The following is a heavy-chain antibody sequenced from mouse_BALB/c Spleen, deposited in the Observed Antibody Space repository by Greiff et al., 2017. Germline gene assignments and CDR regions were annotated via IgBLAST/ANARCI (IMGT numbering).Heavy chain of an antibody. CDR2: INPGSGST. CDR3: TRGGDY. V-gene: IGHV1-54*01. CDR1: GYAFTNYL. J-gene: IGHJ4*01. Sequence: QVHVKQSGAELVRPGTSVKVSCKASGYAFTNYLIEWVKQRPGQGLEWIGVINPGSGSTNYDEKFKSKATLTVDTSSSTAYMQLSSLTSEDSAVYYCTRGGDYWGQGTSVTVSS.